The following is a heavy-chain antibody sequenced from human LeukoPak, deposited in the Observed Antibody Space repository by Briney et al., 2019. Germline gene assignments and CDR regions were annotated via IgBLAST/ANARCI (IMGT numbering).Heavy chain of an antibody. CDR1: GFTFDDYA. Sequence: PGGSLRLSCAASGFTFDDYAMHWVRQAPGKGLEWVSGISWNSGSMGYADSVKGRFTISRDNAKNSLYLQMNSLRAEDTALYYCAKDREMATISSAWFDPWGQGTLVTVSS. CDR2: ISWNSGSM. D-gene: IGHD5-24*01. V-gene: IGHV3-9*01. J-gene: IGHJ5*02. CDR3: AKDREMATISSAWFDP.